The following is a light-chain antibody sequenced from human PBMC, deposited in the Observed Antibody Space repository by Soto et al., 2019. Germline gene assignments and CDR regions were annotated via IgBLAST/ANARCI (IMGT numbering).Light chain of an antibody. CDR2: NNK. CDR3: AAWDDSLNGYV. Sequence: QSALTQPPSASGTPGQRVTTSCSGGSSNIGTNAVNWYQQLPGTAPKLLIYNNKQRPSGVPDRISGSKSGTSASLAISGLQSEDEADYYCAAWDDSLNGYVFGTGTKVTVL. CDR1: SSNIGTNA. V-gene: IGLV1-44*01. J-gene: IGLJ1*01.